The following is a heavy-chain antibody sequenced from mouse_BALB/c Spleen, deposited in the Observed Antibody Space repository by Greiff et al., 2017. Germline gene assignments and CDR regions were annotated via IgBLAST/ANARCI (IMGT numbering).Heavy chain of an antibody. Sequence: VQLQQSGAELAKPGASVKMSCKASGYTFTSYWMHWVKQRPGQGLEWIGYINPSTGYTEYNQKFKDKATLTADKSSSTAYMQLSSLTSEDSAVYYCARDGNYLPMDYWGQGTSVTVSS. CDR2: INPSTGYT. J-gene: IGHJ4*01. D-gene: IGHD2-1*01. V-gene: IGHV1-7*01. CDR1: GYTFTSYW. CDR3: ARDGNYLPMDY.